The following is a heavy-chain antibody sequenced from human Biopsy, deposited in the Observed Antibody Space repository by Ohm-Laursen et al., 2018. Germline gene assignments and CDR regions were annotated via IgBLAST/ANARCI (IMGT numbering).Heavy chain of an antibody. CDR3: VRGVDYYDPYYYYALDV. D-gene: IGHD3-22*01. Sequence: TLSLTCAVYGESFTGYYWSWIRQTPGKGLEWIGEINHSGRTNYNPSLKSRVTISADTSKNQFSLKARSVTAADTAVYYCVRGVDYYDPYYYYALDVWGQGTTVTVSS. J-gene: IGHJ6*02. CDR2: INHSGRT. CDR1: GESFTGYY. V-gene: IGHV4-34*01.